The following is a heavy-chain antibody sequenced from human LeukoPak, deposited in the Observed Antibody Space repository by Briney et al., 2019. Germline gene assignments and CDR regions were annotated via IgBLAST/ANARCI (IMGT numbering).Heavy chain of an antibody. J-gene: IGHJ4*02. CDR2: IWYDGSNK. CDR1: GFTFSSYG. V-gene: IGHV3-30*02. CDR3: AKDRYSSSSLLANNPFDH. Sequence: GGSLRLSCAASGFTFSSYGMHWVRQAPGKGLEWVAVIWYDGSNKYYADSVKGRFTISRDNSKNTLYLQMNSLRPVDTAVYYCAKDRYSSSSLLANNPFDHWGQGTLVTVSS. D-gene: IGHD6-13*01.